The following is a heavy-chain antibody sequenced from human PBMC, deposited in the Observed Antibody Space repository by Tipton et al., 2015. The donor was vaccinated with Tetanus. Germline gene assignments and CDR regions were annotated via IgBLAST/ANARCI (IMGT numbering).Heavy chain of an antibody. V-gene: IGHV1-18*04. Sequence: VQLVQSGAEVKKPGASVKVSCKASGYTFTSYGISWVRQATGQGLEWIRWISAYNGNTNYALKLQCRVTMTTDTSTSTAYMERRSLRSDDTAVYYCARSPFPYGMDVWGQGTTVTVSS. CDR2: ISAYNGNT. J-gene: IGHJ6*02. CDR3: ARSPFPYGMDV. CDR1: GYTFTSYG.